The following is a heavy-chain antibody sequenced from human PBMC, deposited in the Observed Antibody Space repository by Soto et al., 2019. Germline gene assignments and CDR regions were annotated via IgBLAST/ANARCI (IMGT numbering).Heavy chain of an antibody. D-gene: IGHD1-1*01. CDR1: GYTFTSYG. J-gene: IGHJ4*02. Sequence: HVHLVQSGAEVKKPGASVKVSCKASGYTFTSYGITWVRQAPGQGLEWMGWISAHNGNTDYAQKFQGRVIVTRDTSTSTAYMELRSLRSDDTAVYYCARGRYGDYWGQGALVTVSS. V-gene: IGHV1-18*01. CDR2: ISAHNGNT. CDR3: ARGRYGDY.